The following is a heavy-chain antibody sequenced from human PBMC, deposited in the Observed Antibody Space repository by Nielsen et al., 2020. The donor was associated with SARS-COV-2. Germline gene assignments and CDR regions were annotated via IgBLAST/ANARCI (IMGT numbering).Heavy chain of an antibody. CDR3: ARDYFGDYLDGFDI. CDR1: GGSISSYY. Sequence: SETLSLTCTVSGGSISSYYWSWIRQPPGKGLEWIRYIYYSGSTNYNPSLKSRVTISVDTSKNQFSLKLNSVTAADTAVYFCARDYFGDYLDGFDIWGQGTVVTVSS. CDR2: IYYSGST. V-gene: IGHV4-59*01. J-gene: IGHJ3*02. D-gene: IGHD4-17*01.